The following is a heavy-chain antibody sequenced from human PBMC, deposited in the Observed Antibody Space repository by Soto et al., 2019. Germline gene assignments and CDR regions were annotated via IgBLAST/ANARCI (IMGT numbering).Heavy chain of an antibody. CDR3: EPQGGWSGYYAPYFDY. J-gene: IGHJ4*02. D-gene: IGHD3-3*01. Sequence: ASVKVSCKASGYTFTGYYMHWVRQAPGQGLEWMGWINPNSGGTNYAQKFQGWVTMTRDTSISTAYMELSRLRSDDTAVYYCEPQGGWSGYYAPYFDYWGQGTLVTVSS. CDR1: GYTFTGYY. CDR2: INPNSGGT. V-gene: IGHV1-2*04.